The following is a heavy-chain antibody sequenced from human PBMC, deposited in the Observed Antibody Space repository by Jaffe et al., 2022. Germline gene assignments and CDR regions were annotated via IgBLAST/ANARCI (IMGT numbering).Heavy chain of an antibody. CDR3: ARGLHDSSSWYFQTYYFDY. CDR2: IYHSGST. D-gene: IGHD6-13*01. V-gene: IGHV4-38-2*01. J-gene: IGHJ4*02. Sequence: QVQLQESGPGLVKPSETLSLTCAVSGYSISSGYYWGWIRQPPGKGLEWIGSIYHSGSTYYNPSLKSRVTISVDTSKNQFSLKLSSVTAADTAVYYCARGLHDSSSWYFQTYYFDYWGQGTLVTVSS. CDR1: GYSISSGYY.